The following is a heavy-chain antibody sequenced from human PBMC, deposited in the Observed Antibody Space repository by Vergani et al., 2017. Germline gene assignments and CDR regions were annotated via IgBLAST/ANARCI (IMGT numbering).Heavy chain of an antibody. CDR2: ISWDGGST. CDR3: AKDMTLNEATGVYGMDV. J-gene: IGHJ6*02. D-gene: IGHD7-27*01. V-gene: IGHV3-43D*04. Sequence: EVQLVESGGVVVQPGGSLRLSCAASGFTFDDYAMHWVRQAPGKGLEWVSLISWDGGSTYYADSVKGRFTISRDNSKNSLYLQMNSLRAEDTALYYCAKDMTLNEATGVYGMDVWGQGTTVTVSS. CDR1: GFTFDDYA.